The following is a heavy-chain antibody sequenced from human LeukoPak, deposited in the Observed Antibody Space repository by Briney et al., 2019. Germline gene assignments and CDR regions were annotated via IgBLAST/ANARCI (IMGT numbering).Heavy chain of an antibody. CDR2: IYPGGDI. D-gene: IGHD3-22*01. Sequence: GGSLRLSCAASEVTVTSNYLSWVRQAPGKGLQWVSVIYPGGDIYYSDSVKGRFIISRDNSKNTLSLQMNSLTADDTAVYYCVRGPRYYDDSGFHYGVFDIWGQGTVVTVSS. J-gene: IGHJ3*02. V-gene: IGHV3-53*01. CDR3: VRGPRYYDDSGFHYGVFDI. CDR1: EVTVTSNY.